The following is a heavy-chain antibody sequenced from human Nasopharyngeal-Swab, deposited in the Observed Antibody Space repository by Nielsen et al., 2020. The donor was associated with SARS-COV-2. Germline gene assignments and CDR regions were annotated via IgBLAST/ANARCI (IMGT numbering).Heavy chain of an antibody. D-gene: IGHD6-19*01. CDR3: ARGVESSGWYLGYYYYYGMDV. CDR1: GFTFSDYY. Sequence: GSLRLSCAASGFTFSDYYMSWIRQAPGKGLEWVSYISSSGSTIYYADSVKGRFTISRDNAKNSLYLQMNSLRAEDTAVYYCARGVESSGWYLGYYYYYGMDVWGQGTTVTVSS. V-gene: IGHV3-11*01. J-gene: IGHJ6*02. CDR2: ISSSGSTI.